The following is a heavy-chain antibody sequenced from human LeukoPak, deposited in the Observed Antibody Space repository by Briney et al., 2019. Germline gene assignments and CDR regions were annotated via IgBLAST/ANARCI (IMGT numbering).Heavy chain of an antibody. CDR1: GATLSRHT. Sequence: SVKVSCKASGATLSRHTVSWVRQAPEQGLEWMWGIFLMSPTAKYAQKFQDRVTITMDESATTSYMELSSLRSEDTAVYYCAAGRVSDTSLVSWFDTWGQGTLVTVSS. D-gene: IGHD5-18*01. CDR3: AAGRVSDTSLVSWFDT. J-gene: IGHJ5*02. V-gene: IGHV1-69*05. CDR2: IFLMSPTA.